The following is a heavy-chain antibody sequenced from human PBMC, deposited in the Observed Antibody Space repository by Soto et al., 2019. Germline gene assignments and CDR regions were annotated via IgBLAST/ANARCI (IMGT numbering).Heavy chain of an antibody. J-gene: IGHJ6*02. Sequence: GASVKVSCKASGGTFSSYAISWVRQAPGQGLEWMGGIIPIFGTAYAQKFQGRVTLTRDMSTSTVYMELTSLTYDDTAVYYCARDVSGPGATYVMDVWGQGTTVTV. V-gene: IGHV1-69*05. D-gene: IGHD2-2*01. CDR2: IIPIFGTA. CDR3: ARDVSGPGATYVMDV. CDR1: GGTFSSYA.